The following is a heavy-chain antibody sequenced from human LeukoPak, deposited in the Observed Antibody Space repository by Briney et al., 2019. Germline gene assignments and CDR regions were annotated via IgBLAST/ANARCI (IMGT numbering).Heavy chain of an antibody. CDR3: ARMSSHYLAPSPYYFYYKAV. J-gene: IGHJ6*03. D-gene: IGHD1-26*01. V-gene: IGHV4-59*01. CDR2: TYYSGSN. CDR1: GGSISGYY. Sequence: SGTLSLTCTVFGGSISGYYWSWIRQPPGKGLEWSGYTYYSGSNNYNPLLKSRVTISVETSKNQYSLKLSSMTAADTAVYYCARMSSHYLAPSPYYFYYKAVWGKGTTVTVSS.